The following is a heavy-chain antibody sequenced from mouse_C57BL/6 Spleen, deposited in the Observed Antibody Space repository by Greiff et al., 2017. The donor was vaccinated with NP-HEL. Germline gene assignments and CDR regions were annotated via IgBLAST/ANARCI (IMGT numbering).Heavy chain of an antibody. J-gene: IGHJ4*01. V-gene: IGHV1-4*01. CDR2: INPSSGYT. CDR3: ARGLDYGNYDAMDY. Sequence: VQLQESGAELARPGASVKMSCKASGYTFTSYTMHWVKQRPGQGLEWIGYINPSSGYTKYNQKFKDKATLTADKSYSTAYMQLSSLTSEDSAVYYCARGLDYGNYDAMDYWGQGTSVTVSS. CDR1: GYTFTSYT. D-gene: IGHD2-1*01.